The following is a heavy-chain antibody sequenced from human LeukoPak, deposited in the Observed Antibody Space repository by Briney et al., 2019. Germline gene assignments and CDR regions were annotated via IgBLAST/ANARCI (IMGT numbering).Heavy chain of an antibody. V-gene: IGHV3-21*01. J-gene: IGHJ5*02. CDR1: GFTFSSYS. Sequence: GGSLRLSCAASGFTFSSYSMNWVRQAPGKGLEWVSSISSSSSYIYYADSVKGRFPISRDNAKNSLYLQMNSLRAEDTAVYYCATGYSSSWYWFDPWGQGTLVTVSS. D-gene: IGHD6-13*01. CDR3: ATGYSSSWYWFDP. CDR2: ISSSSSYI.